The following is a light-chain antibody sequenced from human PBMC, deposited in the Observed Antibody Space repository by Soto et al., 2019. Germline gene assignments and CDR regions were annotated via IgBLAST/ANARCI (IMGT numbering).Light chain of an antibody. CDR2: YDS. J-gene: IGLJ1*01. V-gene: IGLV3-21*04. CDR3: QVWDSSSDHYV. Sequence: YELTQPPSVSVAPGKTARITCGGNNIGSKSVHWYQQKPGQAPVLVIYYDSDRPSGIPERFSGSTSGNTATLTISRVEAGDEADYYCQVWDSSSDHYVFGTGTKVTVL. CDR1: NIGSKS.